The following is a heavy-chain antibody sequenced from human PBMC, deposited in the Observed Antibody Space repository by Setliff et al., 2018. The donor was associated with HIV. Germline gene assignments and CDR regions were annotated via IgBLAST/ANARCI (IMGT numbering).Heavy chain of an antibody. D-gene: IGHD2-21*02. CDR2: ISNTGRYK. CDR3: TREDVGTAIYGAFDI. Sequence: PGGSLRLSCEASGFTFSDYTLNWVRQAPGKGLEWVSSISNTGRYKYYADSLKDRLTISRDNAKNSLYLQLNSLSAEDTALYFCTREDVGTAIYGAFDIWGLGTMVTVS. CDR1: GFTFSDYT. J-gene: IGHJ3*02. V-gene: IGHV3-21*01.